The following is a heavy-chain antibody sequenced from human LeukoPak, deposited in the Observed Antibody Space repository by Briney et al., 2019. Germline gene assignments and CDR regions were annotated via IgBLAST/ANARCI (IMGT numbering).Heavy chain of an antibody. D-gene: IGHD5-24*01. Sequence: ASVKVSCKASGYTFTSYDINWVRQATGQGLEWMGWMNPNSGNTGYAQKFQGRVTMTRNTSISTAYMELSSLRSEDTAVYYCATGSVATTNQPTYYYYYGMDVWGQGTTVTVSS. CDR2: MNPNSGNT. CDR1: GYTFTSYD. CDR3: ATGSVATTNQPTYYYYYGMDV. V-gene: IGHV1-8*01. J-gene: IGHJ6*02.